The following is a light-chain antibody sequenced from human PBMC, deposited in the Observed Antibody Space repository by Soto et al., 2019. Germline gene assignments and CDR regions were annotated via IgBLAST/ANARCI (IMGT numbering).Light chain of an antibody. V-gene: IGLV2-14*03. CDR3: TSYTSSTPFYV. J-gene: IGLJ1*01. Sequence: QSVLTQPASVSGSPGQSIAISCTGVRTDVDGYDYVSWYQQHPGQAPLLIIYDVYNRPSGVSLRFSGSKSGDTASLTIFGLQAEDEADYYCTSYTSSTPFYVFGTGTKVTVL. CDR2: DVY. CDR1: RTDVDGYDY.